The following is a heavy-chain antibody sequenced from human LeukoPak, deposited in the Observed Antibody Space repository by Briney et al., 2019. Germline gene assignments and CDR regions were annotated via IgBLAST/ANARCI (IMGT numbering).Heavy chain of an antibody. V-gene: IGHV3-23*01. CDR3: AGGYSSSSWSLFDY. CDR2: ICGSGGST. D-gene: IGHD6-6*01. Sequence: PGGSLRLSCAASGFTFSSYAMSWVRQAPGKGLEWVSAICGSGGSTYYADSVKGRFTISRDNSKNPLYLQMNSLRAEDTAVYYCAGGYSSSSWSLFDYWGQGTLVTVSS. J-gene: IGHJ4*02. CDR1: GFTFSSYA.